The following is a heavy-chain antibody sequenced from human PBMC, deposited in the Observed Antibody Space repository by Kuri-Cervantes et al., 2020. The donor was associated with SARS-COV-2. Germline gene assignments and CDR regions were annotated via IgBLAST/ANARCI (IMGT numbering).Heavy chain of an antibody. CDR3: ARVEGVDYGEYYFDY. Sequence: ASVKVSCKASGYTFTSYYMHWVRQAPGQGLEWMGIINPSGGSTSYAQKFQGRVTMTRDTSTSTVYMELSSLRSEDTAVYYCARVEGVDYGEYYFDYWGQGTLVTVSS. J-gene: IGHJ4*02. CDR1: GYTFTSYY. V-gene: IGHV1-46*01. D-gene: IGHD4-17*01. CDR2: INPSGGST.